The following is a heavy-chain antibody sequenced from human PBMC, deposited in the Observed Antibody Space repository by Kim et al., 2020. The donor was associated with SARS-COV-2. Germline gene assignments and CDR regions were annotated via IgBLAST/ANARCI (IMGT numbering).Heavy chain of an antibody. CDR2: IYHSGST. V-gene: IGHV4-4*02. J-gene: IGHJ5*02. Sequence: SETLSLTCAVSGGSISSSNWWSWVRQPPGKGLEWIGEIYHSGSTNYNPSLKSRVTISVDKSKNQFSLKLSSVTAADTAVYYCARASETDVGWFDPWGQGTLVTVSS. CDR1: GGSISSSNW. D-gene: IGHD1-26*01. CDR3: ARASETDVGWFDP.